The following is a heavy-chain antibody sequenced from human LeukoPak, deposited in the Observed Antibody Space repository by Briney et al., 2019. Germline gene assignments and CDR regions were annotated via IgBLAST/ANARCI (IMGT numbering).Heavy chain of an antibody. CDR3: AAWIPAARAKDDY. J-gene: IGHJ4*02. D-gene: IGHD2-2*01. Sequence: SVKVSCKASGFTFTSSAVQWVRQARGQRLEWIGWIVVGSGNTNYAQKFQERVTITRDMSTSTAYMELSSLRSEDTAVYYCAAWIPAARAKDDYWGQGTLVTVSS. CDR2: IVVGSGNT. CDR1: GFTFTSSA. V-gene: IGHV1-58*01.